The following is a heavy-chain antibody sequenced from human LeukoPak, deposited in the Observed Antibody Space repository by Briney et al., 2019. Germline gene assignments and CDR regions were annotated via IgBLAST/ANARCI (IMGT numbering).Heavy chain of an antibody. V-gene: IGHV4-59*08. CDR1: GGSISSYY. CDR3: ARILTGYGSSYYYYGMDV. D-gene: IGHD3-9*01. Sequence: SETLSLTCTVSGGSISSYYWGWIRQPPGKGLEWIGYIYYSGSTNYNPSLKSRVTISVDTSKNQFSLKLSSVTAADTAVYYCARILTGYGSSYYYYGMDVWGQGTTVTVSS. J-gene: IGHJ6*02. CDR2: IYYSGST.